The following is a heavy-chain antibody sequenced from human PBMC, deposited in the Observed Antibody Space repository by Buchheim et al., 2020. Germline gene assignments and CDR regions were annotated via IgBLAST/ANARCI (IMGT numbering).Heavy chain of an antibody. CDR2: IYYSGST. CDR1: GGSISSYY. D-gene: IGHD2-15*01. Sequence: QVQLQESGPGLVKPSETLSLTCTVSGGSISSYYWSWIRQPPGKGLEWIGYIYYSGSTNYNPSLKSRVTISVATSKNQFSLKLSSVTAADTAVYYCARDRSYCSGGSCYSVSRVFDPWGQGTL. CDR3: ARDRSYCSGGSCYSVSRVFDP. V-gene: IGHV4-59*01. J-gene: IGHJ5*02.